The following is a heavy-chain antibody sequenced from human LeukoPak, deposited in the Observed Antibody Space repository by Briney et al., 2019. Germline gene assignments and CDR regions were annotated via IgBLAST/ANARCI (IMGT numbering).Heavy chain of an antibody. CDR1: ELTFSSYA. V-gene: IGHV3-23*01. Sequence: GGSLRLSCAASELTFSSYAMSWVRQAPGKGLEWVSAISGSGGSTYYADSVKGRFTISRDNSKNTLYLQMNSLRAEDTAVYYCAKDPFLEWLLYRFHFDYWGQGTLVTVSS. J-gene: IGHJ4*02. CDR2: ISGSGGST. D-gene: IGHD3-3*01. CDR3: AKDPFLEWLLYRFHFDY.